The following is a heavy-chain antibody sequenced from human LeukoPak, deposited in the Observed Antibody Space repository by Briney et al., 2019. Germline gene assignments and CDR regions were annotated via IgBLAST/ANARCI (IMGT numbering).Heavy chain of an antibody. V-gene: IGHV1-2*02. CDR2: INPNSGGT. J-gene: IGHJ4*02. Sequence: ASVKVSCKASGYTFTSYYMHWVRQAPGQGLEWMGWINPNSGGTNYAQKFQGRVTMTRDTPITTVYMELSRLRSDDTAVYYCARDYYDSSGYFGHWGQGTLVTVSS. CDR1: GYTFTSYY. D-gene: IGHD3-22*01. CDR3: ARDYYDSSGYFGH.